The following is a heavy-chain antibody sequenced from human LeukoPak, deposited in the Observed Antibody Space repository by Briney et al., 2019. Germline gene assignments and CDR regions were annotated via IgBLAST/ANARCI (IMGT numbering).Heavy chain of an antibody. CDR3: ARSPPRGYSGYDGPYWYFDL. CDR1: GGSISSYY. Sequence: PSETLPLTCTVSGGSISSYYWSWIRQPPGKGLEWIGYIYYSGSTNYNPSLKSRVTISVDTSKNQFSLKLSSVTAADTAVYYCARSPPRGYSGYDGPYWYFDLWGRGTLVTVSS. D-gene: IGHD5-12*01. J-gene: IGHJ2*01. CDR2: IYYSGST. V-gene: IGHV4-59*08.